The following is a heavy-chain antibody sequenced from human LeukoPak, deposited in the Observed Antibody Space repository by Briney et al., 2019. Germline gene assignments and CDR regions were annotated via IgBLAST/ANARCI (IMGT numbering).Heavy chain of an antibody. CDR3: VVSYLYAFDI. CDR1: GFTLSSYA. V-gene: IGHV3-64D*09. J-gene: IGHJ3*02. Sequence: TGGSLRLSCSASGFTLSSYAMHWVRQAPGKGLEYVSAISSNGGSTYYADSVKGRFTISRDNYKNTLNLQMSSLRAEDTAVYYCVVSYLYAFDIWGQGTMVTVSS. CDR2: ISSNGGST. D-gene: IGHD5-18*01.